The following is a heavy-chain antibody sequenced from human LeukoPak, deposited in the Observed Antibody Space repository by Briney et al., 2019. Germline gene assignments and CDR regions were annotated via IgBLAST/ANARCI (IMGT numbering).Heavy chain of an antibody. D-gene: IGHD6-19*01. CDR2: INPNTGGT. CDR3: ATSSGWKSNIDY. J-gene: IGHJ4*02. V-gene: IGHV1-2*02. Sequence: SVKVSCKASGYTFTGYYMHWVRQAPGQGLEWMGWINPNTGGTKFAQKFQGRVTMTRDTSISTAFMELSRLRYDDTAVFYCATSSGWKSNIDYWGQGTLVTVSS. CDR1: GYTFTGYY.